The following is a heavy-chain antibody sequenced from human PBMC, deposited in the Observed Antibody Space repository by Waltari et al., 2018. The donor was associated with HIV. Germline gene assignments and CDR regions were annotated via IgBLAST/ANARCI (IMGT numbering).Heavy chain of an antibody. Sequence: QVQLVQSGAEVKKPGASVKVSCKASGYTFTSYAMHWVRQAPGQRLEWMGWINAGNGNTKYSQKFQGRVTITRDTSASTAYMELSSLRSEDTAVYYCARVGGAAAGTGWFDPWGQGTLVTVSS. CDR1: GYTFTSYA. V-gene: IGHV1-3*01. CDR2: INAGNGNT. J-gene: IGHJ5*02. CDR3: ARVGGAAAGTGWFDP. D-gene: IGHD6-13*01.